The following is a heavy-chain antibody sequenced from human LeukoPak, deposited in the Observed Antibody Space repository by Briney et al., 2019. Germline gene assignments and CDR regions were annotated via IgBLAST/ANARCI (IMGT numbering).Heavy chain of an antibody. CDR2: INPSGGST. Sequence: ASVKVSCKASGYTFTSYYIDWVRQAPGQGLEWMGVINPSGGSTRYAQKFQGRVTMTGDPSTGTVYMGLSSLTSDDTAVYYCARGTTDAYWGRGTPVTVSS. J-gene: IGHJ4*02. CDR3: ARGTTDAY. D-gene: IGHD1-1*01. CDR1: GYTFTSYY. V-gene: IGHV1-46*01.